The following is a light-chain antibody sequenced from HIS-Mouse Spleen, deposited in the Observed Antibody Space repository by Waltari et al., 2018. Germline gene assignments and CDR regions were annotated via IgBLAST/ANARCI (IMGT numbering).Light chain of an antibody. CDR3: CSYAGSSTV. CDR2: EGS. Sequence: QSALTQPASVSGSPGQSITISCTGTSSDVGSYNLVSWYQQHPGKAPKLMIYEGSKRPSGVSKLFSGSKSGNTASLTISGLQAEDEADYYCCSYAGSSTVFGGGTKLTVL. J-gene: IGLJ3*02. CDR1: SSDVGSYNL. V-gene: IGLV2-23*01.